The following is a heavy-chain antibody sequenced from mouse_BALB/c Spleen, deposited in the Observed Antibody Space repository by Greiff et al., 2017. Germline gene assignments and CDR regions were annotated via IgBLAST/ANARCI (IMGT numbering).Heavy chain of an antibody. CDR1: GYSFTSYW. CDR2: IYPGNSDT. CDR3: TRGATGAWFAY. J-gene: IGHJ3*01. D-gene: IGHD4-1*02. V-gene: IGHV1-5*01. Sequence: VQLQQSGTVLARPGASVKMSCTASGYSFTSYWMHWVKQRPGQGLEWIGAIYPGNSDTSYNQKFKGKAKLTAVTSASTAYMELSSLTNEDSAVYYCTRGATGAWFAYWGQGTLVTVSA.